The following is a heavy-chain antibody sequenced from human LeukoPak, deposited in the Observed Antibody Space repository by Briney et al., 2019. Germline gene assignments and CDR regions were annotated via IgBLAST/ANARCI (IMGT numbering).Heavy chain of an antibody. J-gene: IGHJ4*02. CDR2: ISGSDDST. CDR1: GFTFSSYG. D-gene: IGHD3-16*01. V-gene: IGHV3-23*01. Sequence: GGSLRLSCVASGFTFSSYGMSWVRQAPGKGLEWVSAISGSDDSTYYADSVRGRFTISRDVSKNTLFLQMNSLRAEDTALYYGTNAKYYPFDYWGQGTLVTVSS. CDR3: TNAKYYPFDY.